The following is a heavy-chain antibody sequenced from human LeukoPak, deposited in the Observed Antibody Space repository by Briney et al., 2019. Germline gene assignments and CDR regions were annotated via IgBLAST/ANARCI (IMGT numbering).Heavy chain of an antibody. J-gene: IGHJ5*02. D-gene: IGHD2-15*01. CDR2: IYYSGST. Sequence: PSETLSLTCTVSGGSISSYYWSWIRQPPGKGLEWIGYIYYSGSTNYNPSLKSRVTISVDTSKNQFSLKLSSVTAADTAVYYCAREMNLGYCRGGSCYNWFDPWGQGTLVTVSS. V-gene: IGHV4-59*01. CDR3: AREMNLGYCRGGSCYNWFDP. CDR1: GGSISSYY.